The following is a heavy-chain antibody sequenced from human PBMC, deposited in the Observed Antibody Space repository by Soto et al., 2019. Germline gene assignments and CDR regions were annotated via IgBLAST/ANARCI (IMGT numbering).Heavy chain of an antibody. Sequence: VGSLSLCCASSGFTFSSYGRHWVRQAPGKGLEWVAVISYDGSNKYYADSVKGRFTISRDNSKNTLYLQMNSLRAEDTAVYYCATGIAVAGTDYWGQGTLDTVSS. CDR2: ISYDGSNK. CDR1: GFTFSSYG. J-gene: IGHJ4*02. D-gene: IGHD6-19*01. V-gene: IGHV3-30-3*01. CDR3: ATGIAVAGTDY.